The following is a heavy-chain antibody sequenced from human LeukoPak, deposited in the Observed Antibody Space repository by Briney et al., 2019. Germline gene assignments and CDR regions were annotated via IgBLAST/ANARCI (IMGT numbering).Heavy chain of an antibody. CDR3: ARIRDGYNDAYDM. J-gene: IGHJ3*02. D-gene: IGHD5-24*01. V-gene: IGHV1-46*01. Sequence: GASVKVSCKASGYTFTGYYMHWVRQAPGQGVEWMGLINPGGGNTNYAQNFQGRVTMTRDTSTSTVYMELRSLRSEATAIYYCARIRDGYNDAYDMWGQGAVVTVPS. CDR2: INPGGGNT. CDR1: GYTFTGYY.